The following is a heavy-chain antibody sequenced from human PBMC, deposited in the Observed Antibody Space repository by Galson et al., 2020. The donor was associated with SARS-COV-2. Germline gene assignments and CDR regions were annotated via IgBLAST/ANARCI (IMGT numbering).Heavy chain of an antibody. V-gene: IGHV4-38-2*01. CDR2: ISPNGRT. CDR3: ARQGVNMIVLVTVPGWFFDL. CDR1: GYSVSTTNY. D-gene: IGHD2-21*02. Sequence: SETLSLTCAVSGYSVSTTNYWGWVRLAPGQGLEWFGSISPNGRTYYNPSLESRVTISVDTSRNQFSLTLASVTAADTAFYYCARQGVNMIVLVTVPGWFFDLWGRGTLVTVSS. J-gene: IGHJ2*01.